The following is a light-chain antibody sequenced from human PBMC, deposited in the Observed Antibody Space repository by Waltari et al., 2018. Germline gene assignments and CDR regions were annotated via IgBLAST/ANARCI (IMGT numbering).Light chain of an antibody. CDR3: QLYDSAWT. J-gene: IGKJ1*01. CDR1: QSVSTSY. CDR2: DTS. V-gene: IGKV3-20*01. Sequence: IVLTQSPGTLSLSPGDVATLYCRTSQSVSTSYVAWYQQKPGQAPRPLIYDTSSRATGIPDRFSGSGSGTDFTLTISSLKPEDFAVYYCQLYDSAWTFGQGTKVEIK.